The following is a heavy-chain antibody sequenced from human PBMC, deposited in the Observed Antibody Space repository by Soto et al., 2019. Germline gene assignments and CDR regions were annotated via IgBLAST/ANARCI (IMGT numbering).Heavy chain of an antibody. Sequence: GGSLRLSCAASGFTFGSYGMHWVRQAPGKGLEWVALISYDGSERHYGDSMKGRVTISRQNSKTTVHLQMSSLTPEDTAIYFCARVHRSYGMDVWGQGTTVTVS. CDR2: ISYDGSER. CDR1: GFTFGSYG. J-gene: IGHJ6*02. D-gene: IGHD3-16*01. CDR3: ARVHRSYGMDV. V-gene: IGHV3-30*03.